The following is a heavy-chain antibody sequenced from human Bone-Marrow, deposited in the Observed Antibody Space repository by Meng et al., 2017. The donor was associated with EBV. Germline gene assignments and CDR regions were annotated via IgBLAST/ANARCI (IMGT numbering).Heavy chain of an antibody. J-gene: IGHJ4*02. Sequence: QVQAVPSGAGVKKPGSSVKVSCKPSGGTFRGDAISWVRQAPGQGLEWMGGLIPLSDAPHYAQKFQGRVTITADESTSTHYLDLSGLRAEDTAVYYCASESGRGFTPDYWGQGTLVTVSS. CDR3: ASESGRGFTPDY. D-gene: IGHD3-10*01. CDR2: LIPLSDAP. V-gene: IGHV1-69*01. CDR1: GGTFRGDA.